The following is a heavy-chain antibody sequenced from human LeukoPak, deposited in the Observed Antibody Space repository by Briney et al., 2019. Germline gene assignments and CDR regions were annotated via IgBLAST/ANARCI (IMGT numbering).Heavy chain of an antibody. CDR2: ISSSSSYI. D-gene: IGHD5-24*01. Sequence: GGSLRLSCAASGFTFSSYSMNWVRQAPGKGLEWVSSISSSSSYIYYADSVKGRFTISRDNAKNSLYLQMNSLRAEDTAVYYCARDIEMATTEDYWGQGTLVTVSS. CDR3: ARDIEMATTEDY. CDR1: GFTFSSYS. J-gene: IGHJ4*02. V-gene: IGHV3-21*01.